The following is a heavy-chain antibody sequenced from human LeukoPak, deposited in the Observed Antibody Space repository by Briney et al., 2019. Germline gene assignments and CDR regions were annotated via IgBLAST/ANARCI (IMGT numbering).Heavy chain of an antibody. CDR3: ARRITAADYFDY. J-gene: IGHJ4*02. Sequence: ETQSLTCTVSGGSISSSSYYWGWIRQPPGKGLEWIGSIYYSGSTYYNTSLKSRVTISVDTSKNQFSLKLSSVTAADTAVYYCARRITAADYFDYWGRGTPDPVSS. D-gene: IGHD6-13*01. CDR1: GGSISSSSYY. CDR2: IYYSGST. V-gene: IGHV4-39*01.